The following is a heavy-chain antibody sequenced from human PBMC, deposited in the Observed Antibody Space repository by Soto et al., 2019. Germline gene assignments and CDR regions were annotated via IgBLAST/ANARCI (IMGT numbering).Heavy chain of an antibody. CDR1: RFTFSSYW. V-gene: IGHV3-74*01. D-gene: IGHD2-8*01. CDR2: INSDGSDT. CDR3: AREGMGFSNWFDP. J-gene: IGHJ5*02. Sequence: GGSLRLSCAASRFTFSSYWMHWVRQAPGKGLVWVSRINSDGSDTGYADSVKGRFTISRDNAKNTLYLQMNSLRAEDTAVYHCAREGMGFSNWFDPSGQGTLVTV.